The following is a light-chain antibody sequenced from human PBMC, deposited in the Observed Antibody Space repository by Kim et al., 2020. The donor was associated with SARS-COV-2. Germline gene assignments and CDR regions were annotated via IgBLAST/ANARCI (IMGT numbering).Light chain of an antibody. CDR3: NSRDTSNFEI. CDR1: SLRKYY. J-gene: IGLJ2*01. V-gene: IGLV3-19*01. Sequence: SSELTQDPAVSVALGQTVRITCQGDSLRKYYASWYQQKPGQAPVLLISGKNNRPSGIPDRFSGSSSGNTASLTIAGAQAEDEADYYCNSRDTSNFEIFGGGTQLTVL. CDR2: GKN.